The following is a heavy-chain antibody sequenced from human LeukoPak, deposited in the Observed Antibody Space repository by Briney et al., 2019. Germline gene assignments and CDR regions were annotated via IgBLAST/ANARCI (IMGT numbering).Heavy chain of an antibody. CDR1: GYSFTTYW. CDR2: IDPTDSYT. J-gene: IGHJ4*02. V-gene: IGHV5-10-1*01. CDR3: ATLGSISV. Sequence: GESLRISCKGSGYSFTTYWISWVRQMPGKGLEWMGKIDPTDSYTNYSPSFQGRVTISADKSISTAYLQRSSLQASDTAMYYCATLGSISVWGQGTLVTVSS. D-gene: IGHD1-26*01.